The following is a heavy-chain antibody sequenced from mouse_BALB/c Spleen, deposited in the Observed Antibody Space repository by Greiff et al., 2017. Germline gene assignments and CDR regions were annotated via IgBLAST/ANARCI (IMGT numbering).Heavy chain of an antibody. J-gene: IGHJ2*01. D-gene: IGHD2-3*01. Sequence: VQLQQSGPGLVQPSQSLSITCTVSGFSLTSYGVHWVRQSPGKGLEWLGVIWSGGSTDYNAAFISRLSISKDNSKSQVFFKMNSLQADDTAIYYCARIIYDGPYYFDYWGQGTTLTVSS. V-gene: IGHV2-4-1*01. CDR1: GFSLTSYG. CDR2: IWSGGST. CDR3: ARIIYDGPYYFDY.